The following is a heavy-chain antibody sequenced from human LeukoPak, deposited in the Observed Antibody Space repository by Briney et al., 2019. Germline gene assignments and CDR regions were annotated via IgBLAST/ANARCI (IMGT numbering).Heavy chain of an antibody. CDR3: ARAGPSTGGYYFDY. CDR1: GFTFSSYG. V-gene: IGHV3-33*01. J-gene: IGHJ4*02. D-gene: IGHD1-14*01. Sequence: GGSLRLSCAASGFTFSSYGMHWVRQAPGKGLEWVAVIWYDGSNKYYADSVKGRFTISRDNSKNTLYLQMNSLRAEDTAVYYCARAGPSTGGYYFDYWGQGTLVTVSP. CDR2: IWYDGSNK.